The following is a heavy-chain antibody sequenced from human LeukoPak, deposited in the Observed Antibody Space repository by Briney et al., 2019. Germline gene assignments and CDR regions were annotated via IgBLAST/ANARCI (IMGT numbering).Heavy chain of an antibody. J-gene: IGHJ4*02. CDR1: GFTFSSYS. CDR2: IRSSSSYI. V-gene: IGHV3-21*01. Sequence: GGSLRLSCAASGFTFSSYSMNWVRRAPGKGLEWVSSIRSSSSYIYYADSVKGRFTIPRDNAKTSLYLQMNSLRAEDTAVYYCARGSGIAADYWGQGTLVTVSS. CDR3: ARGSGIAADY. D-gene: IGHD6-13*01.